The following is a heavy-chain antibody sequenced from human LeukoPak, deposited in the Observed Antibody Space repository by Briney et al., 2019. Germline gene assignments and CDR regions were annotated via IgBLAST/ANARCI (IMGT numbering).Heavy chain of an antibody. CDR1: GGTFSSYA. CDR3: ARDGAKIMITFGGVIDYNWFDP. CDR2: IIPILGIA. V-gene: IGHV1-69*04. Sequence: ASVKVSCKASGGTFSSYAISWVRQAPGQGLEWMGRIIPILGIANYAQKSQGRVTITADKSTSTAYMELSSLRSEDTAVYYCARDGAKIMITFGGVIDYNWFDPWGQGTLVTVSS. D-gene: IGHD3-16*02. J-gene: IGHJ5*02.